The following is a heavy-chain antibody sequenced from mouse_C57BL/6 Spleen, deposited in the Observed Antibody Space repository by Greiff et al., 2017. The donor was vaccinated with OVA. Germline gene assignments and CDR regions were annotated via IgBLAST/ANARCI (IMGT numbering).Heavy chain of an antibody. CDR3: ARSPYDYDVFYYAMDY. J-gene: IGHJ4*01. CDR2: IYPSDSET. CDR1: GYTFTSYW. D-gene: IGHD2-4*01. Sequence: QVQLQQPGAELVRPGSSVKLSCKASGYTFTSYWMHWVTQRPIQGLEWIGNIYPSDSETPYNQKFKDKATLTVDKSSRTAYIQLSSLTSEDSAVYYCARSPYDYDVFYYAMDYWGQGTSVTVSS. V-gene: IGHV1-52*01.